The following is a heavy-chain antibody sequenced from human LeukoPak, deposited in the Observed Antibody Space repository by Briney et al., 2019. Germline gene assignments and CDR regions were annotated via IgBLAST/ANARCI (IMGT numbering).Heavy chain of an antibody. CDR2: INAGNGNT. D-gene: IGHD1-26*01. J-gene: IGHJ4*02. Sequence: GASVKVSCKASGYTFASYAMHWVRQAPGQRLEWMGWINAGNGNTKYSQKFQGRVTITRDTSASTAYMELSSLRSEDTAVYYCARDHVGATELDYWGQGTLVTVSS. V-gene: IGHV1-3*01. CDR1: GYTFASYA. CDR3: ARDHVGATELDY.